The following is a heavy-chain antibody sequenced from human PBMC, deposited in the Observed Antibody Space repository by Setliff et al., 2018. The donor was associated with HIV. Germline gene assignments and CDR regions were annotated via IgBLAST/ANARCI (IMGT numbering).Heavy chain of an antibody. J-gene: IGHJ4*02. CDR1: GYSISSGYY. Sequence: NPSETLSLTCAVSGYSISSGYYWGWIRQPPGKGLEWIGSIYHSGSTYYNPSLKSRVTISVDTSKNQFSLKLSSVTAADTAVYYCAREENSSSWYAYFDYWGQGTLVTVSS. CDR2: IYHSGST. CDR3: AREENSSSWYAYFDY. V-gene: IGHV4-38-2*02. D-gene: IGHD6-13*01.